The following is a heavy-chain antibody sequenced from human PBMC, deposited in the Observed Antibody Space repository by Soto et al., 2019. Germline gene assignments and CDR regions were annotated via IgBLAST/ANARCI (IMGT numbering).Heavy chain of an antibody. J-gene: IGHJ4*02. D-gene: IGHD3-22*01. Sequence: GGSLRLSCAASGFTFDDYAMHWVRQAPGKGLEWVSGISWNSGSIGYADSVKGRFTISRDNAKNSLYLQMNSLRAEDTALYYCAKGSYDSSGYYYGIFDYWGQGTLVTSPQ. CDR2: ISWNSGSI. V-gene: IGHV3-9*01. CDR1: GFTFDDYA. CDR3: AKGSYDSSGYYYGIFDY.